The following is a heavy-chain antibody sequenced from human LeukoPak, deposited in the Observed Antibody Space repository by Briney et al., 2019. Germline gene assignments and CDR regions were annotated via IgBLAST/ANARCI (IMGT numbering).Heavy chain of an antibody. CDR2: ISGSGSTT. Sequence: GGSLRLSCAASGFTFNTYAMSWVRQAPGKGLEWVSAISGSGSTTYYADSVKGRFTVSRDNSKNTLYLQMNSLRAEDTAVYYCARVGRQWLADDYWGQGTLVTVSS. CDR3: ARVGRQWLADDY. J-gene: IGHJ4*02. CDR1: GFTFNTYA. D-gene: IGHD6-19*01. V-gene: IGHV3-23*01.